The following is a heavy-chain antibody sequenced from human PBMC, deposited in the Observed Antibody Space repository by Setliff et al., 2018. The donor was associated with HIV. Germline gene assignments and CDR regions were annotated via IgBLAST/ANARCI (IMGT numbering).Heavy chain of an antibody. V-gene: IGHV3-30*02. J-gene: IGHJ4*02. CDR2: IRNDGSDK. D-gene: IGHD2-15*01. CDR3: AKDRGCSV. CDR1: GFTFSSYV. Sequence: GGSLRLSCAASGFTFSSYVMHWVRQAPGKGLEWVAYIRNDGSDKYAAVSLRGRFTISRDNSKNTLYLQMNSLRTEDTAVYFCAKDRGCSVWGQGTLVTVSS.